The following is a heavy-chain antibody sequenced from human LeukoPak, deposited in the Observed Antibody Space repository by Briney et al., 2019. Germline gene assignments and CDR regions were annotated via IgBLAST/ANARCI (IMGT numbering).Heavy chain of an antibody. D-gene: IGHD4-17*01. J-gene: IGHJ4*02. CDR1: GFTFISYS. CDR2: ICGSGGST. CDR3: AKDKTTVTPMAFDY. V-gene: IGHV3-23*01. Sequence: GGALRLSCAASGFTFISYSLIWVRQAPGEGLVWFSAICGSGGSTYYADSVKGRFTISRDNSKNTLYLQMNSLRAEDTAVYYCAKDKTTVTPMAFDYWGQGTLVTVSS.